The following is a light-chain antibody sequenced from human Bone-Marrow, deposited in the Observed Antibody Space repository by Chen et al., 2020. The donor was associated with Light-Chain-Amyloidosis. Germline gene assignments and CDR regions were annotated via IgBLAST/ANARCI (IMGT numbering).Light chain of an antibody. CDR1: NIGSTS. J-gene: IGLJ3*02. CDR3: QVWDRSSDRPV. V-gene: IGLV3-21*02. CDR2: DDS. Sequence: SVLTQPSSVSGAPGHTAPIACGGNNIGSTSVHWYQQTPGQAPLLVAYDDSDRPSGIPERLSGSNSGNTATLTISRVEAGDEADYYGQVWDRSSDRPVFGGGTKLTVL.